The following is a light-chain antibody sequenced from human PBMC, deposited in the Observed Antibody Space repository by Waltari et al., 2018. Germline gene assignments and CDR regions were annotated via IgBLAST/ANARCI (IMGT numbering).Light chain of an antibody. V-gene: IGLV2-14*03. CDR3: SSYTSVNTR. Sequence: QSALTQPASMSGSPGQSITISCTGTSSDVDGFHFVSWYQPYPGKAPKLIIYDIANRPSGVSHRFSGSRSGNTASLTISGLQAEDEADYYCSSYTSVNTRFGGGTKLTVL. CDR2: DIA. J-gene: IGLJ2*01. CDR1: SSDVDGFHF.